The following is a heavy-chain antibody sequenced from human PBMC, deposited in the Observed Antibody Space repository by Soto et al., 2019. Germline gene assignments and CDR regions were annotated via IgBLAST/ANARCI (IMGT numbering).Heavy chain of an antibody. J-gene: IGHJ4*02. CDR1: GFNVSNNY. V-gene: IGHV3-53*01. CDR3: ARATRYFGSFDA. D-gene: IGHD1-1*01. Sequence: GGSLRLSCAASGFNVSNNYMTWFRQAPGKGLEWVSIIYTGGSTYYGESVKGRSTISRDSSKNTVFLQVNSLRGEDTAVYYCARATRYFGSFDAWGQGTLVTVSS. CDR2: IYTGGST.